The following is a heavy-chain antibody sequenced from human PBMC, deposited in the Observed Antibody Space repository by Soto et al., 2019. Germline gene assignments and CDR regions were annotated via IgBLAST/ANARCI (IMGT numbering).Heavy chain of an antibody. CDR1: GGSISSYY. Sequence: SETLSLTCTVSGGSISSYYWSWIRQPPGKGLEWIGYIYYSGSTNYNPSLKSRVTISVDTSKNQFSLKLSSVTAADTAVYYCARKVASGWKMYNWFDPWGQGTLVTVSS. CDR2: IYYSGST. V-gene: IGHV4-59*01. D-gene: IGHD6-19*01. CDR3: ARKVASGWKMYNWFDP. J-gene: IGHJ5*02.